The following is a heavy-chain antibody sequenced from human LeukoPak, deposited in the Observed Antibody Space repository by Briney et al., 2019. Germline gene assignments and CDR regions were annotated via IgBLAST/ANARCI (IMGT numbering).Heavy chain of an antibody. CDR3: ALGEYQLLPDY. V-gene: IGHV3-33*08. Sequence: GGSLRLSCAASRFTFSSYEMNWVRQAPGKGLEWVAVIWSDGSNKYYADSVKGRFTISRDNSKNTLYLQMNSLRAEDTAVYYCALGEYQLLPDYWGQGTLVTVSS. D-gene: IGHD2-2*01. CDR2: IWSDGSNK. CDR1: RFTFSSYE. J-gene: IGHJ4*02.